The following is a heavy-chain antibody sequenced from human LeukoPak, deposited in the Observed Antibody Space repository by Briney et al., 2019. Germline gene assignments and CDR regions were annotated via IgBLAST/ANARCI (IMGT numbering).Heavy chain of an antibody. CDR1: GFTFSGYA. CDR2: ISGGGDNT. CDR3: AKRVQGNTGPFHC. J-gene: IGHJ4*02. D-gene: IGHD4-23*01. V-gene: IGHV3-23*01. Sequence: GGSLRLSCAASGFTFSGYAMSWVRQAPGKGLEWVSGISGGGDNTYYADSVKGRFTISRDNSKNTLRLQMNSLRDEGTAVYYCAKRVQGNTGPFHCWGQGTLASVSS.